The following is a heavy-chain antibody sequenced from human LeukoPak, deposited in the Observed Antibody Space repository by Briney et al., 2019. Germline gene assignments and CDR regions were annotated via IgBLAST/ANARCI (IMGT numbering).Heavy chain of an antibody. D-gene: IGHD1-26*01. J-gene: IGHJ3*02. CDR2: ISGDGRIT. V-gene: IGHV3-74*01. Sequence: PGGSLRLSCAASGFSFSSYWMHWVRQGPGKGLGWVSRISGDGRITRNADSVKGRFFISRDNAKNTLYLQMNSLRAEDTAVYYCARGGSPPEALGDTFDIWGQGTMVTVSS. CDR1: GFSFSSYW. CDR3: ARGGSPPEALGDTFDI.